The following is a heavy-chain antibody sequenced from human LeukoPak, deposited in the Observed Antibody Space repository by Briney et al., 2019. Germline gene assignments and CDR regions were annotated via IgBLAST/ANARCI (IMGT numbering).Heavy chain of an antibody. CDR2: IYYSGST. CDR1: GGSISSYY. Sequence: SENLSLTCTVSGGSISSYYWSWIRQPPGKGLEWIGYIYYSGSTNYNPSLKSRVTISVDTSKNQFSLKLSSVTAADTAVYYCARVRGEYSSSWTGEYYFDYWGQGTRATVSS. D-gene: IGHD6-13*01. J-gene: IGHJ4*02. V-gene: IGHV4-59*01. CDR3: ARVRGEYSSSWTGEYYFDY.